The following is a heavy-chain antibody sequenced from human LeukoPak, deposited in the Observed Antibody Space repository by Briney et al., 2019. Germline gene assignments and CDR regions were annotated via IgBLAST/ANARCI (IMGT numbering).Heavy chain of an antibody. Sequence: GECLKIPCKGSGYSFTSYWISCVGQVPGKTLELMGIIYPHDSATRYSPSFQGQVTTSADKSISTAYLQWSSLKASDTAMYYCARTRGRGFVFDYWGQGTLVTVSS. D-gene: IGHD3-10*01. V-gene: IGHV5-51*01. CDR1: GYSFTSYW. CDR3: ARTRGRGFVFDY. CDR2: IYPHDSAT. J-gene: IGHJ4*02.